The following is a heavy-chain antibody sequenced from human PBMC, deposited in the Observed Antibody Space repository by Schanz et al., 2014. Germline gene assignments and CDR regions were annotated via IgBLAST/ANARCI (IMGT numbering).Heavy chain of an antibody. J-gene: IGHJ5*02. Sequence: QVQLVQSGAEVKKPGASVKVSCKASGYSFFNYGISWVRQAPGQGLEGMGWIRAYNANTNFAQKLQGRVTMTTDTSTSTAYMELRSLRSDDTAMYYCARLHWGDCSSTSCYTFWFDPWGQGTLVTVSS. CDR1: GYSFFNYG. V-gene: IGHV1-18*01. CDR3: ARLHWGDCSSTSCYTFWFDP. CDR2: IRAYNANT. D-gene: IGHD2-2*02.